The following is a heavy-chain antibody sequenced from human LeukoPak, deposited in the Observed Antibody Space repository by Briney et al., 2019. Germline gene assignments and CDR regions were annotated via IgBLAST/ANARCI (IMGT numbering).Heavy chain of an antibody. CDR1: GGSISSSSYY. Sequence: PSETLSLTCTVSGGSISSSSYYWGWIRQPPGKGLEWIGSTYYSGSTYYNPSLKSRVTISVDTSKNQFSLKLSSVTAADTAVYYCARRGCPYYYDSSGYCFDYWGQGTLVTVPS. D-gene: IGHD3-22*01. CDR3: ARRGCPYYYDSSGYCFDY. J-gene: IGHJ4*02. V-gene: IGHV4-39*01. CDR2: TYYSGST.